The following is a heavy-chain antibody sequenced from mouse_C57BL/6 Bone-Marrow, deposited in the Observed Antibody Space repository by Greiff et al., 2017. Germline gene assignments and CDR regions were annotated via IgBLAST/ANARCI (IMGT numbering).Heavy chain of an antibody. D-gene: IGHD2-3*01. J-gene: IGHJ3*01. V-gene: IGHV5-17*01. CDR1: GFTFSDYG. Sequence: EVHLVESGGGLVKPGGSLKLSCAASGFTFSDYGMHWVRQAPEKGLEWVAYISSGSSTIYYADTVKGRFTISRDNAKNTLFLQMTSLRSEDTAMYYCARRHDGYYDWFAYWGQGTLVTVSA. CDR2: ISSGSSTI. CDR3: ARRHDGYYDWFAY.